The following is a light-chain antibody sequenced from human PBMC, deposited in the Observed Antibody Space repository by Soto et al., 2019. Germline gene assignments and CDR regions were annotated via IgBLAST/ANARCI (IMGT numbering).Light chain of an antibody. CDR3: CSYAGSTPYV. CDR2: EVS. V-gene: IGLV2-8*01. J-gene: IGLJ1*01. CDR1: SSDVGGYNY. Sequence: QSALTQPPSASGSPGQSVTISCTGTSSDVGGYNYVSWYQQHPGKAPKLMISEVSKRPSGVPDRFSGSKSGNTASLTVSGLQAEDEADYYCCSYAGSTPYVFGTGTKVTVL.